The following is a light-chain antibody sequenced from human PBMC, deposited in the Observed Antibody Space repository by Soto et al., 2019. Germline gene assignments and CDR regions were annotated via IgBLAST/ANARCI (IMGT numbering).Light chain of an antibody. J-gene: IGKJ1*01. Sequence: EIVMTQSPATLSVSAGERATLSCRSSQSITRNLAWYQQSPGQAPRLLIYGASNRATGIPDRFSGSGSVTDFTLTISRLEPEDFAVYYCQQYGSSGTFGQGTKVDI. CDR1: QSITRN. CDR2: GAS. V-gene: IGKV3-20*01. CDR3: QQYGSSGT.